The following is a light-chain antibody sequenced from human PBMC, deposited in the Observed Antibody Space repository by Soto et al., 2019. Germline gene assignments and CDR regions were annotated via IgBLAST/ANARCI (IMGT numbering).Light chain of an antibody. J-gene: IGKJ1*01. CDR3: MQAIQSPWP. CDR2: LGS. V-gene: IGKV2-28*01. Sequence: DIVMTQSPLSLAVTPGEPASSSCRSSQSLLQSNGYNYLDWYLQKPGQSPQLLTYLGSNRASGVPARFRGSGSGTDFTLKITRVEAEDVGVYFCMQAIQSPWPFGQGTKGDI. CDR1: QSLLQSNGYNY.